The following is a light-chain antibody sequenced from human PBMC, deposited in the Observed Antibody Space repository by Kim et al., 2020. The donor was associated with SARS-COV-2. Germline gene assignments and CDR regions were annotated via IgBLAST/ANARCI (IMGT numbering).Light chain of an antibody. Sequence: GGTVTLPCVLSSGSVTTSSYSSWYQQTPGHAPRTLLYNTNIRSSGVPDRFSGSIFGNKAALTITGAQADDESDYYCVLYMGGGISVFGGGTQLTVL. CDR1: SGSVTTSSY. J-gene: IGLJ3*02. CDR3: VLYMGGGISV. CDR2: NTN. V-gene: IGLV8-61*01.